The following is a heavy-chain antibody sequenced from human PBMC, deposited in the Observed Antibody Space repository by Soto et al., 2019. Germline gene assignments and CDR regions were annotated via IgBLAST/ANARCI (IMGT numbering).Heavy chain of an antibody. V-gene: IGHV4-61*01. CDR1: GGSVSSGNYY. CDR3: ARVGWTTNWFDP. D-gene: IGHD6-19*01. Sequence: PSETLSLTCTVSGGSVSSGNYYWSWIRQPPGKGLEWIGYIYNSGSTNYNPSLKSRVTTSVDTSKNQFSLKLSSVTAADTAVYYCARVGWTTNWFDPWGQGTLVTVSS. J-gene: IGHJ5*02. CDR2: IYNSGST.